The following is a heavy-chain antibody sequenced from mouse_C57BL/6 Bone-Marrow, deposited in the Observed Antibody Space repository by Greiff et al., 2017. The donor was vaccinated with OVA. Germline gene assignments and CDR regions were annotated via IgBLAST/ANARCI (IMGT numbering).Heavy chain of an antibody. CDR1: GFTFSSYA. Sequence: EVHQVESGGGLVKPGGSLKLSCAASGFTFSSYAMSWVRQTPEKRLEWVATISNGGSYTYYPDNVKGRFTISRDNAKNNLYLQMSHLKSEDTAMYYCARDGGYWYFDVWGTGTTVTVSS. CDR2: ISNGGSYT. V-gene: IGHV5-4*01. CDR3: ARDGGYWYFDV. J-gene: IGHJ1*03.